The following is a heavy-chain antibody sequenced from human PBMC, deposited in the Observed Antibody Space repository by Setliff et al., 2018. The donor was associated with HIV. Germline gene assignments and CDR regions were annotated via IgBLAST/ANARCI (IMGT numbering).Heavy chain of an antibody. Sequence: VASVKVSCKASGYSFTTYFMHWVRQAPGKGLEWMGRVAPEDGETIYAERFRGRISLTVDKSTGTAYMELNRLRSGDTAVYYCGTVRIAVPDDFDFWGQGTLVTVSS. CDR3: GTVRIAVPDDFDF. D-gene: IGHD6-19*01. J-gene: IGHJ4*02. V-gene: IGHV1-69-2*01. CDR2: VAPEDGET. CDR1: GYSFTTYF.